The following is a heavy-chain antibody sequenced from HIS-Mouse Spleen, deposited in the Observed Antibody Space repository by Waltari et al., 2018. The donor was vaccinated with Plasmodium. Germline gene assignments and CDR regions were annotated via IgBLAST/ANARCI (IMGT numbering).Heavy chain of an antibody. CDR1: GYTFTGYY. CDR3: ARVLGYKAAAGTFVEYFQH. CDR2: INPNSGGT. J-gene: IGHJ1*01. V-gene: IGHV1-2*02. D-gene: IGHD6-13*01. Sequence: VKKPGASVKVSCTASGYTFTGYYMHWVRQAPGQGLEWMGWINPNSGGTNYAQKFQGRVTMTRDTSISTAYMELSRLRSDDTAVYYCARVLGYKAAAGTFVEYFQHWGQGTLVTVSS.